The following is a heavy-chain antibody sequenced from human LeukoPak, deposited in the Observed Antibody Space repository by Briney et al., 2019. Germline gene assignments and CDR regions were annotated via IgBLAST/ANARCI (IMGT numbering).Heavy chain of an antibody. D-gene: IGHD2-2*01. CDR3: ANHLACGSTSCPSFDD. J-gene: IGHJ4*02. V-gene: IGHV3-21*01. CDR1: GFTFSSYG. Sequence: GGSLRLSCAASGFTFSSYGMHWVRLAPGKGLEWVASISDRGSYIYYADSVKGRFTISRDNAKNSLYLQMNSLRADDTAVYYCANHLACGSTSCPSFDDWGQGTLVTVSS. CDR2: ISDRGSYI.